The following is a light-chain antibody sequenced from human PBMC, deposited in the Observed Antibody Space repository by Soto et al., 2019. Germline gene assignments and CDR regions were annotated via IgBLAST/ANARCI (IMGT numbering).Light chain of an antibody. J-gene: IGLJ7*01. CDR3: SSYAGSNNLGV. CDR1: TVDVGGYNY. CDR2: EVS. Sequence: QSVLTQPPPPPGPLGQQVTSPSPGTTVDVGGYNYVSWYQQHPGKAPKLMIYEVSKRPSGVPDRFSGSKSGNTASLTVSGLQAEDEADYYCSSYAGSNNLGVFGGGTQLTVL. V-gene: IGLV2-8*01.